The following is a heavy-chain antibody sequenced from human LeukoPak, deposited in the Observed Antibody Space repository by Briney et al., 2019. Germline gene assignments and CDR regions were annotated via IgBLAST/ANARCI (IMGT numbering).Heavy chain of an antibody. V-gene: IGHV3-30*03. J-gene: IGHJ4*02. Sequence: PGGSLRLSCAASGFTFSTHGMHWVRQAPGKGLEWVAVISYDGSNKYYADSVKGRFTISRDNSKNTLYLQMNSLRAEDTAVYYCRSPPMVRGVIIDRDYWGQGTLVTVSS. D-gene: IGHD3-10*01. CDR1: GFTFSTHG. CDR3: RSPPMVRGVIIDRDY. CDR2: ISYDGSNK.